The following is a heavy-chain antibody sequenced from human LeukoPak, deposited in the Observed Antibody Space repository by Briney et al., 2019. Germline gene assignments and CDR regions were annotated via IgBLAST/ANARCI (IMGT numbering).Heavy chain of an antibody. Sequence: SQTLSLTCTVSGGSISSGDYYWSWIRQPPGKGLEWIGYIYYSGSTYYNPSLKSRVTISVDTSKNQFSLELSSVTAADTAVYYCARGNGNYDYVWGSYRPSLLFDYWGQGTLVTVSS. CDR1: GGSISSGDYY. CDR2: IYYSGST. V-gene: IGHV4-30-4*01. J-gene: IGHJ4*02. CDR3: ARGNGNYDYVWGSYRPSLLFDY. D-gene: IGHD3-16*02.